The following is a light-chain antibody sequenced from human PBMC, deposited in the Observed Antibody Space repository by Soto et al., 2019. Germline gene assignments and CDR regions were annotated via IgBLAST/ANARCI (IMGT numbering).Light chain of an antibody. Sequence: DIQMTQSPSSLSASVGDRVTITCRASQSISSFLNWYQQKPGKTPKLLIYAASSLQSGVPSRFRGSGSGTDFTLTISSLHPEDFATYDWQHTYSIPFTFGPGTRVYIK. CDR2: AAS. J-gene: IGKJ3*01. V-gene: IGKV1-39*01. CDR3: QHTYSIPFT. CDR1: QSISSF.